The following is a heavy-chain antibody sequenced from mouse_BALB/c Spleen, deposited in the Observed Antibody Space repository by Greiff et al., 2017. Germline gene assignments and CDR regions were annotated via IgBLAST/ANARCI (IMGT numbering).Heavy chain of an antibody. J-gene: IGHJ4*01. Sequence: VQLQQPGAELVKPGASVKLSCKASGYTFTSYWMHWVKQRPGQGLEWIGEINPSNGRTNYNEKFKSKATLTVDKSSSTAYMQLSSLTSEDSAVYYCARWGNSLLYAMDYWGQGTSVTVAS. V-gene: IGHV1S81*02. CDR3: ARWGNSLLYAMDY. CDR1: GYTFTSYW. D-gene: IGHD1-2*01. CDR2: INPSNGRT.